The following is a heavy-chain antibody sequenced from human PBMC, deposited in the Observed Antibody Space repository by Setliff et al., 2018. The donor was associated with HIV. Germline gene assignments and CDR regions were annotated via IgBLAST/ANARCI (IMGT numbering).Heavy chain of an antibody. CDR1: GFTFKNYW. V-gene: IGHV3-7*01. CDR3: AREFVPTGFFDF. Sequence: GGSLRLSCAASGFTFKNYWMSWVRQAPGKGLEWVASINQDGSQKYHVASVKGRSTISRDNAQSSLYLEVNGLRAEDAAVYYCAREFVPTGFFDFWGRGSLVTVSS. CDR2: INQDGSQK. J-gene: IGHJ4*02. D-gene: IGHD2-8*01.